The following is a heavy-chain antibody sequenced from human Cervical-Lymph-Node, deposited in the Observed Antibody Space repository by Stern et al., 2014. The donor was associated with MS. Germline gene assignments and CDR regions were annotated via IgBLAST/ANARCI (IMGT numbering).Heavy chain of an antibody. D-gene: IGHD2-8*01. J-gene: IGHJ4*02. CDR3: ALPGHFYTNAPDY. CDR1: GFAFASYD. Sequence: QVQLVESGGGVVQPGGSLRLSCATSGFAFASYDLHWVRQAPGKGLEWVAFISNDGSNKYYADSLKDRFIVSRDYSKKTLNLQINSLRREDTAVYYCALPGHFYTNAPDYWGQGTLGTGS. CDR2: ISNDGSNK. V-gene: IGHV3-30*03.